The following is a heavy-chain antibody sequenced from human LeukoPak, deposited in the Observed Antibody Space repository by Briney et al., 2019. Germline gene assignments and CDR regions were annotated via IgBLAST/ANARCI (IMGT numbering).Heavy chain of an antibody. CDR3: ASRGLINN. J-gene: IGHJ4*02. Sequence: PGGSLRLSCAASGFTFSSYNMNWVRQAPGKGPEWVSSITSSSSYIYYADSVKGRFTISRDNAKNSLYLQMDSLRVEDTAVYYCASRGLINNWGQGTLVTVSS. CDR2: ITSSSSYI. V-gene: IGHV3-21*06. D-gene: IGHD2-8*01. CDR1: GFTFSSYN.